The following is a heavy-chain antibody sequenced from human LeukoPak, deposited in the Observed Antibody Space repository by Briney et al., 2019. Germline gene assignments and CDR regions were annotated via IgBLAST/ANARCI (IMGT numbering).Heavy chain of an antibody. Sequence: PGGSLRLSCAASGFTFSSYSMSWVRQAPGKGLEWVANIKYDGSEKYYVDSVKGRFTISRDDAKNSLYLQMNSLRAEDTAVYYCARDGSGEWPIGYWGQGTLVTVSS. V-gene: IGHV3-7*03. CDR3: ARDGSGEWPIGY. CDR1: GFTFSSYS. J-gene: IGHJ4*02. CDR2: IKYDGSEK. D-gene: IGHD3-10*01.